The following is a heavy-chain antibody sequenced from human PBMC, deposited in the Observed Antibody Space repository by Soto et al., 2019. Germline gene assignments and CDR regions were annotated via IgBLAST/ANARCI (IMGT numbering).Heavy chain of an antibody. CDR3: AQDRDSSGYYYRDY. J-gene: IGHJ4*02. V-gene: IGHV3-23*01. CDR1: GFTFSSYA. CDR2: IRGTGDST. Sequence: EVQLLESGGGLVQPGGSLRLSCAASGFTFSSYAMSWVRQAPGKGLEWVSAIRGTGDSTYYADSVKGRFTIPRDNSKNTLYLQINSLRAEDTAVYYCAQDRDSSGYYYRDYWGQGTLVTVSS. D-gene: IGHD3-22*01.